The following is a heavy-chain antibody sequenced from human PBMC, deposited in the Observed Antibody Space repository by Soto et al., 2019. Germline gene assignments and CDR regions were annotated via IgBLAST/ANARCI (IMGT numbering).Heavy chain of an antibody. CDR1: GFTFSTYG. CDR3: AKDLQSYGDYDYYCYGMDV. CDR2: ISYDGTNK. V-gene: IGHV3-30*18. J-gene: IGHJ6*02. D-gene: IGHD4-17*01. Sequence: QVQLVESGGGEVQPGSSLTISCAASGFTFSTYGMHWVRQTPGKGLEWVAVISYDGTNKFYSDSVKGRFTISRDNFKNTLTLQMNSLRADDTAVYSCAKDLQSYGDYDYYCYGMDVWCLGTRVTVSS.